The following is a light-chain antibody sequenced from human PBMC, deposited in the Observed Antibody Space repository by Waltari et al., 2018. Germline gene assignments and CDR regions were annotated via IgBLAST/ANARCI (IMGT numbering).Light chain of an antibody. CDR3: QQYDGEVVT. CDR2: GTS. J-gene: IGKJ4*01. CDR1: QSVTSIS. V-gene: IGKV3-20*01. Sequence: VLSPAPGTLSSSPGKRAILSCRASQSVTSISLSWYQQKLGQAPRLLIYGTSSRATGTPDRFSGSGSGTDFTLTISRLEPEDVAVYYCQQYDGEVVTFGGGTKVEI.